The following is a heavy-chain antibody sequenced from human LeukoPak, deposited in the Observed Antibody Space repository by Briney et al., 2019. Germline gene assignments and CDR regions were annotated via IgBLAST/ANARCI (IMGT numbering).Heavy chain of an antibody. CDR3: ARVCSGGSCYGFDP. V-gene: IGHV3-30-3*01. CDR2: ISYDGSNK. J-gene: IGHJ5*02. Sequence: PGGSLRLSCAASGFTFSSYAMHWVRQAPGKGLEWVAAISYDGSNKYYADSVKGRFTISRDNSKNTLYLQMNSLRAEDTAVYYCARVCSGGSCYGFDPWGQGTLVTVSS. D-gene: IGHD2-15*01. CDR1: GFTFSSYA.